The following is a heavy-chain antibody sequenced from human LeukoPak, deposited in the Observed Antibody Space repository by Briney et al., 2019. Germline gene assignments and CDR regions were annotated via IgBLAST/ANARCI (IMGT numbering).Heavy chain of an antibody. D-gene: IGHD6-13*01. CDR2: ISGVGVST. CDR1: GLKFDDYA. Sequence: AGSLTLSCSLSGLKFDDYATHWVRHTPGKGLEWVSFISGVGVSTYSVDSLKVRFAISRDNAKNSLYLQMNSLRDEDSAVYYCARDFGPLGSWSIDYWGQGTLVTVSS. V-gene: IGHV3-43*02. J-gene: IGHJ4*02. CDR3: ARDFGPLGSWSIDY.